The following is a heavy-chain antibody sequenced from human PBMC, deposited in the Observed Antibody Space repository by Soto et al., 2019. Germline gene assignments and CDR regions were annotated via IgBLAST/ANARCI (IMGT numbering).Heavy chain of an antibody. D-gene: IGHD2-8*01. J-gene: IGHJ6*02. CDR1: GFTFGDYA. Sequence: GGSLRLSCTASGFTFGDYAMSWVRQAPGKGLEWVGFIRSKAYGGTTEYAASVKGRFTISRDDSKSIAYLQMNSLKTEDTAVYYCTRLGMVLYYGMDVWGQGTTVTVSS. V-gene: IGHV3-49*04. CDR2: IRSKAYGGTT. CDR3: TRLGMVLYYGMDV.